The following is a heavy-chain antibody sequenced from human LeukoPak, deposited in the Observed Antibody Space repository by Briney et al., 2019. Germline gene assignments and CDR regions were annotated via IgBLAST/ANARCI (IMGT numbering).Heavy chain of an antibody. J-gene: IGHJ5*02. D-gene: IGHD6-25*01. CDR3: ARTLWEQPLWFDP. CDR2: IYYSGST. V-gene: IGHV4-61*01. CDR1: GGSISSGSYY. Sequence: SETLSLTCTVSGGSISSGSYYWSWIRQPPGKGLEWIGYIYYSGSTNYNPSLKSRVTISVDTSKNQFSLKLSSVTAADTAVYYCARTLWEQPLWFDPWGQGTLVTVSS.